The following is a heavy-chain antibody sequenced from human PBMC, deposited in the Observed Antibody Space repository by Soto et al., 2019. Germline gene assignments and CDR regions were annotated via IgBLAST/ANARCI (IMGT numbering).Heavy chain of an antibody. V-gene: IGHV3-74*01. CDR2: IDSDGSST. J-gene: IGHJ5*02. Sequence: EVQLVESGGGLVQPGGSLRLSCAASGFTFSRFWMHWVRQAPGKGLLWVSRIDSDGSSTNYADSVKGRFTVSRDNAKNTLYLQMNSLRAEDTAVYYCARVGGYNWFDTWGQGTLVTVS. CDR3: ARVGGYNWFDT. CDR1: GFTFSRFW.